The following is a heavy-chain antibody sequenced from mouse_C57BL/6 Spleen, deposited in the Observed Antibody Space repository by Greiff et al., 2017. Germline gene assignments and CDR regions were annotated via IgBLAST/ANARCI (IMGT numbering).Heavy chain of an antibody. CDR1: GYSITSGYY. Sequence: EVKLMESGPGLVKPSQSLSLTCSVTGYSITSGYYWNWIRQFPGNKLEWMGYISYDGSNNYNPSLKNRISITRDTSKNQFFLKLNSVTTEDTATYYCARDGYGSSYDYWGQGTTLTVSS. CDR3: ARDGYGSSYDY. D-gene: IGHD1-1*01. J-gene: IGHJ2*01. V-gene: IGHV3-6*01. CDR2: ISYDGSN.